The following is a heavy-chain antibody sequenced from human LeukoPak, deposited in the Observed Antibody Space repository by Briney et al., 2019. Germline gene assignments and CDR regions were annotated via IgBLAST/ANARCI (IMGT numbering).Heavy chain of an antibody. V-gene: IGHV3-7*01. J-gene: IGHJ6*03. Sequence: PGGSLRLSCAASGFTFSSYWMSWVRQAPGKGLEWMANIKQDGSEKYYVDSVKGRFTISRDNAKNSLYLQMNSLRAEDTAVYYCARGSITIFGVVIRPYYYMDVWGKGTTVTVSS. D-gene: IGHD3-3*01. CDR2: IKQDGSEK. CDR1: GFTFSSYW. CDR3: ARGSITIFGVVIRPYYYMDV.